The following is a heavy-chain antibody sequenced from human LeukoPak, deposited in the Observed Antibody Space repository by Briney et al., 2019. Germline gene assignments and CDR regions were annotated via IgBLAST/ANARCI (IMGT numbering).Heavy chain of an antibody. V-gene: IGHV4-59*01. D-gene: IGHD6-19*01. Sequence: PSETLSLTCTVSGGSISSYYWSWIRQPPGKGLEWIGYIYYSGSTNYNPSLKSRVTISVDTSKNQFSLKLSSVTAADTAVYYCARDKGSPPPPDIAVAGPHYYYYGMDVWGQGTTVTVSS. CDR2: IYYSGST. J-gene: IGHJ6*02. CDR1: GGSISSYY. CDR3: ARDKGSPPPPDIAVAGPHYYYYGMDV.